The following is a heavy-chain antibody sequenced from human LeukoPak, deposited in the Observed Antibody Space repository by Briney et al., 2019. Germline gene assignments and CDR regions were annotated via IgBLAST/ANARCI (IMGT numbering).Heavy chain of an antibody. Sequence: SETLSLTCTVSGGSISSYYWSWIRQPAGKGLEWIGRIYTSGSNNYNPSLKSRVTMSVDTSKNQFSLKLSSVTAADTAMYYCAREVADYGGYYYYHYMEVWGKGTTVTISS. V-gene: IGHV4-4*07. J-gene: IGHJ6*03. CDR1: GGSISSYY. CDR2: IYTSGSN. D-gene: IGHD4-23*01. CDR3: AREVADYGGYYYYHYMEV.